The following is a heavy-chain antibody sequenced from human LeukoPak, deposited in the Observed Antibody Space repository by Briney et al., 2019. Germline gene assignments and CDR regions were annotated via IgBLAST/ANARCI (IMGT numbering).Heavy chain of an antibody. J-gene: IGHJ4*02. CDR2: ISAYNGNT. Sequence: ASVKVSCKASGYTFTSYGISWVRQAPGQGLEWMGWISAYNGNTNYAQKLQGRVTMTTDTSTSTAYMDLRSLRSDDTAVYYRARDDPGGAITGTTKKDGALDYWGQGTLVTVSS. D-gene: IGHD1-7*01. CDR3: ARDDPGGAITGTTKKDGALDY. CDR1: GYTFTSYG. V-gene: IGHV1-18*01.